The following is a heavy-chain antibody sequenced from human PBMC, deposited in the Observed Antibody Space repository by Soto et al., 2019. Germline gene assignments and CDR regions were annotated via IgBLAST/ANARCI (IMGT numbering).Heavy chain of an antibody. CDR3: TRGRYCTDASCYNSRFDP. CDR1: GFTFSNYW. CDR2: INSDGSKT. Sequence: VGSLRLSFAASGFTFSNYWMHWVRQVPGKGMEWVSYINSDGSKTTYADSVKGRFTISRDNAKNTLFLQANSLRAEDTAAYYCTRGRYCTDASCYNSRFDPWGQGTLVTV. V-gene: IGHV3-74*03. J-gene: IGHJ5*02. D-gene: IGHD2-8*01.